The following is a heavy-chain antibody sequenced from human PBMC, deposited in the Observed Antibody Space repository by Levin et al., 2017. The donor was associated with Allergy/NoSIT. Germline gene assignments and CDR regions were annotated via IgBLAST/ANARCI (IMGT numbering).Heavy chain of an antibody. Sequence: ASVKVSCKASGYTFTGYYIHWVRQAPGQGLEWMGWIDPNTGGTNYAQQFQGRVNMTKDTAITTAYMEVSRLSDTAVYYCVRRSEHCGALGTCYAYWGQGTLVTVSS. CDR1: GYTFTGYY. J-gene: IGHJ4*02. CDR3: VRRSEHCGALGTCYAY. CDR2: IDPNTGGT. V-gene: IGHV1-2*02. D-gene: IGHD2-15*01.